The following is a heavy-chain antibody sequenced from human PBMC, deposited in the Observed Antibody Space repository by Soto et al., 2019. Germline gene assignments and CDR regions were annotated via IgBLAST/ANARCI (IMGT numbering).Heavy chain of an antibody. CDR1: GFTFSSYE. D-gene: IGHD2-15*01. J-gene: IGHJ6*02. Sequence: GGSLRLSCAASGFTFSSYEMNWVRQAPGKGLAWVSYISSSGSTIYYADSVKGRFTISRDNAKNSLYLQMNSLRAEDTAVYYCARDCSGGSCYSTYYYYGMDVWGQGTKVTVSS. CDR2: ISSSGSTI. V-gene: IGHV3-48*03. CDR3: ARDCSGGSCYSTYYYYGMDV.